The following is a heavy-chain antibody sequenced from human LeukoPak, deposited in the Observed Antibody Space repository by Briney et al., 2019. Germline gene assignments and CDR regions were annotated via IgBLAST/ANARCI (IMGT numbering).Heavy chain of an antibody. CDR1: GYTFTNYA. J-gene: IGHJ3*02. D-gene: IGHD5-24*01. Sequence: ASVKVSCKASGYTFTNYAMNWVRQAPGQGLEWMGLINPGGDNTNYAQNFQSRVTMTRDTSASTVYMELSSLRSEDTAIYYCARIRDGYNDAYDIWGQGTVVTVPS. CDR3: ARIRDGYNDAYDI. CDR2: INPGGDNT. V-gene: IGHV1-46*01.